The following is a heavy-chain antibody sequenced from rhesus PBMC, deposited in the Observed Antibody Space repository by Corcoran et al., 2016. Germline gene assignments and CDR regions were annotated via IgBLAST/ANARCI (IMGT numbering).Heavy chain of an antibody. CDR3: ARWRNIWTGYLGGYFDL. Sequence: QLQLQESGPGLVKPSETLSVTCAVSGGSISSSYWSWIRQAPGTGLGWIWYISGIGRRTTYHPSLARRVTLSADTSQNQFSLKLSSVTAADTAVYYCARWRNIWTGYLGGYFDLWGPGTPITISS. V-gene: IGHV4-169*01. CDR1: GGSISSSY. J-gene: IGHJ2*01. D-gene: IGHD3-3*01. CDR2: ISGIGRRT.